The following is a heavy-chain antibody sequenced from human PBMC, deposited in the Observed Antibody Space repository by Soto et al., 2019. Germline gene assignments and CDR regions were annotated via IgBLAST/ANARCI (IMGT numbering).Heavy chain of an antibody. Sequence: ASVKVSCKVSGYTLTELSMHWVRQAPGKGLEWMGGLDPEDGETIYAQKFQGRVTMTEDTSTDTAYMELSSLRSEDTAVYYCATYPTIFGVVIPDFDYWGQGTLVTVSS. J-gene: IGHJ4*02. V-gene: IGHV1-24*01. CDR3: ATYPTIFGVVIPDFDY. CDR2: LDPEDGET. D-gene: IGHD3-3*01. CDR1: GYTLTELS.